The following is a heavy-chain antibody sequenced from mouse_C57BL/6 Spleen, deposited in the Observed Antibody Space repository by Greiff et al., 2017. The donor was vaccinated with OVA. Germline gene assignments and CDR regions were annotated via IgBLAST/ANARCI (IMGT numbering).Heavy chain of an antibody. CDR3: ARGEGLLDY. V-gene: IGHV1-69*01. J-gene: IGHJ2*01. CDR2: IDPSDSYT. Sequence: QVQLQQPGAELVMPGASVKLSCKASGYTFTSYWMHWVKQRPGQGLEWIGEIDPSDSYTNYNQKFKGKSTLTVDKSSSTAYMQLSSLTSEDSAVYYCARGEGLLDYWGQGTTLTVSS. D-gene: IGHD2-2*01. CDR1: GYTFTSYW.